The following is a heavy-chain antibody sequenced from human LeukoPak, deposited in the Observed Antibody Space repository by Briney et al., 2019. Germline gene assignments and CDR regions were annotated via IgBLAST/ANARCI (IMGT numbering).Heavy chain of an antibody. J-gene: IGHJ4*02. CDR1: GFTFSSYT. V-gene: IGHV3-21*01. CDR3: ARARGYSYGPFLGY. CDR2: ISGSSRYI. D-gene: IGHD5-18*01. Sequence: GGSLRLSCEVSGFTFSSYTMNWVRQAPGKGLEWVASISGSSRYIYNADSMKGRFTISRDNAKNSLYLQMNSLRAEDTAVYYCARARGYSYGPFLGYWGQGTLVTVSS.